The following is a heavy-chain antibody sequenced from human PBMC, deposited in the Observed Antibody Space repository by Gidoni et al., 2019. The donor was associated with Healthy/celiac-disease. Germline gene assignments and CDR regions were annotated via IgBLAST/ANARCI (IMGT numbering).Heavy chain of an antibody. J-gene: IGHJ6*03. CDR1: GFPFSSYS. V-gene: IGHV3-21*01. CDR2: ISSSSSYI. CDR3: ARLAISGYDYLLGRYYYYYYMDV. D-gene: IGHD5-12*01. Sequence: EVQLVESGGGLVKPGGSLRLSCAASGFPFSSYSMNWVRQAPGKGLAWVLSISSSSSYIYYADSVKGRFTISRDNAKNSLYLQMNSLRAEDTAVYYCARLAISGYDYLLGRYYYYYYMDVWGKGTTVTVSS.